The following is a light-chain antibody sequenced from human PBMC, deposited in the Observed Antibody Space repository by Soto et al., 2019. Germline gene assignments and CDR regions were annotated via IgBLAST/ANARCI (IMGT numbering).Light chain of an antibody. J-gene: IGLJ3*02. CDR2: EVS. Sequence: ALTQPASVSGSPGQSITISCTGTSSDVGGYNYVSWYQQHPGKAPKLMIYEVSNRPSGVSNRFSGSKSGNTASLTISGLQAEDEADYYCSSYTTSATGVFGGGTKLTVL. CDR1: SSDVGGYNY. V-gene: IGLV2-14*01. CDR3: SSYTTSATGV.